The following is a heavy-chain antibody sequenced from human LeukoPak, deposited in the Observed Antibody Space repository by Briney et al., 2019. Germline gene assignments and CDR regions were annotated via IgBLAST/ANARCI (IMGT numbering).Heavy chain of an antibody. CDR1: GFTFSRSW. CDR2: IKQDGSEE. V-gene: IGHV3-7*01. Sequence: GGSLRLSCAASGFTFSRSWMNWVRQAPGKGLEWVANIKQDGSEEYYVDSVKGRFTISRDNAKNSLYLQMNSLRAEDTAVYYCARVGSSWSFDYWGQGTPVTVSS. CDR3: ARVGSSWSFDY. D-gene: IGHD6-13*01. J-gene: IGHJ4*02.